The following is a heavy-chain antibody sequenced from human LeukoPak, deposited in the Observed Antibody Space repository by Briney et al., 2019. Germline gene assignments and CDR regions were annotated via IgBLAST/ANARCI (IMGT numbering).Heavy chain of an antibody. CDR1: GFTFSSYS. V-gene: IGHV3-21*01. J-gene: IGHJ4*02. CDR3: ARGTRSQYNFDY. Sequence: PGGSLRLSCAASGFTFSSYSMNWVRQAPGKGLEWVSSISSSSSYIYYADSVKGRFTISRDNAKNSLYLQMNSLRAEDTAVYYCARGTRSQYNFDYWGQGTLVTVSS. CDR2: ISSSSSYI. D-gene: IGHD1/OR15-1a*01.